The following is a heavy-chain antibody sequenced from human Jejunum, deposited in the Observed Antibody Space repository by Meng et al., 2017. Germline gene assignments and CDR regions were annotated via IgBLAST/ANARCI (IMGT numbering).Heavy chain of an antibody. CDR1: GVSTTAPFY. J-gene: IGHJ4*02. CDR2: VWPSGAT. D-gene: IGHD1-14*01. V-gene: IGHV4-4*02. Sequence: QVQLQEPGPGLVTPSGTLSLTCTVSGVSTTAPFYWTWIRQAPGKGLEWIGEVWPSGATYYNPSLSSRITISIDTSNNQFSLEVTFLTAADTAVYYCARAIRERYFDSWGQGTLVTVSS. CDR3: ARAIRERYFDS.